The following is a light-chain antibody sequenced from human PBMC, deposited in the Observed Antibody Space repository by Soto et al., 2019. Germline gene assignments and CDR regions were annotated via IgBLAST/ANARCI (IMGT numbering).Light chain of an antibody. V-gene: IGLV2-14*01. Sequence: QSVLTQPASVSGSPGQSITISCTGTSSDVGGYNYVSWYRQHPGKAPKLMIYDVSNRPSGVSNRFSGSKSGNTASLTISGLQAEDEADYYCSSYTSISTLYVFGSGTKVTVL. CDR2: DVS. J-gene: IGLJ1*01. CDR1: SSDVGGYNY. CDR3: SSYTSISTLYV.